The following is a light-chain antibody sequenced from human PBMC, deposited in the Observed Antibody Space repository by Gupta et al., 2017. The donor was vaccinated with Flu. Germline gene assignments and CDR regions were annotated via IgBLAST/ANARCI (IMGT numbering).Light chain of an antibody. Sequence: PVQTINLTCSGAILGNYFVSWYQQRPGQSPGLVIYDDYKRPSGIPDRFSGSNSGNTATLTLCGAKAVDEADFYCQTSDTSIGVFGGGTTLTVL. CDR1: ILGNYF. J-gene: IGLJ3*02. CDR2: DDY. CDR3: QTSDTSIGV. V-gene: IGLV3-1*01.